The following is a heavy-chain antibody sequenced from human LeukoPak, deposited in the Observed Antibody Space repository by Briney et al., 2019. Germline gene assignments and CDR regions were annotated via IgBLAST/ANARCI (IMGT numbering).Heavy chain of an antibody. J-gene: IGHJ5*02. Sequence: SETLSLTCTVSGGSISSSSYYWGWIRQPPGKGLEWIGSIYYSGSTYYNPSLKSRVTISVDTSKNQFSLKLSSVTAADTAVYYCARDYILGYCSGGSCYSEGNWFDPWGQGTLVTVSS. D-gene: IGHD2-15*01. CDR2: IYYSGST. CDR1: GGSISSSSYY. CDR3: ARDYILGYCSGGSCYSEGNWFDP. V-gene: IGHV4-39*07.